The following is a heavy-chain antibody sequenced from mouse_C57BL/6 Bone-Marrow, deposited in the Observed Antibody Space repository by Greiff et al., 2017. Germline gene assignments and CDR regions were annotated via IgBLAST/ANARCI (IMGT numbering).Heavy chain of an antibody. V-gene: IGHV5-4*01. CDR1: GFTFSSYA. J-gene: IGHJ3*01. D-gene: IGHD2-3*01. Sequence: EVQLVESGGGLVKPGGSLKLSCAASGFTFSSYAMSWVRQTPEKRLEWVATISDGGSYTYYPDNVKGRFTISRDNAKNNLYLQMSHLKSEDTAMYYCAIEDGAWFAYWGQGTLVTVSA. CDR2: ISDGGSYT. CDR3: AIEDGAWFAY.